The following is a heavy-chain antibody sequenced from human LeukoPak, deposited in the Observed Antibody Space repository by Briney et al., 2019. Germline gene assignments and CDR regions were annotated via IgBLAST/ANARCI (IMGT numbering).Heavy chain of an antibody. CDR1: GGTFSSYA. D-gene: IGHD1-26*01. CDR2: IIPIFGTA. Sequence: ASVKVSCKASGGTFSSYAISWVLQAPGQGLEWMGRIIPIFGTANYAQKFQGRVTITTDESTSTAYMELSSLRSEDTAVYYCAFRTLGRIVGALDYFDYWGQGTLDTVSS. V-gene: IGHV1-69*05. CDR3: AFRTLGRIVGALDYFDY. J-gene: IGHJ4*02.